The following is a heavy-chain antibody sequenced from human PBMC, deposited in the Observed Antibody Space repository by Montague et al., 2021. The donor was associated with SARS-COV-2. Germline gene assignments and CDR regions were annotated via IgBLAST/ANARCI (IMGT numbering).Heavy chain of an antibody. J-gene: IGHJ2*01. Sequence: LSLSWSASGFSFSSYDMHWVRQATGKGLEWVSTIGTAGDTYYPGSVKGRFTISRENAKNSLYLQMNSLRAGDTAVYYCAGVAHSSSWPMYWYFDLWGRGTLVTVSS. CDR3: AGVAHSSSWPMYWYFDL. CDR1: GFSFSSYD. CDR2: IGTAGDT. V-gene: IGHV3-13*04. D-gene: IGHD6-13*01.